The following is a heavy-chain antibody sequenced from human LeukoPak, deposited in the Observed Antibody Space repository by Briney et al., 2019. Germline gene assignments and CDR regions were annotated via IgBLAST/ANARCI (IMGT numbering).Heavy chain of an antibody. CDR2: IYYSGST. CDR1: GGSISSSSYY. D-gene: IGHD3-10*01. V-gene: IGHV4-39*01. CDR3: AIHRYYYRSGSYYGAPYYMDV. Sequence: SETLSLTCTVSGGSISSSSYYWGWIRQPPGKGLEWIGSIYYSGSTYYNPSLKSRVTMSVDTSKNQFSLRLSSVTAADTAVYYCAIHRYYYRSGSYYGAPYYMDVWGKGTTVTISS. J-gene: IGHJ6*03.